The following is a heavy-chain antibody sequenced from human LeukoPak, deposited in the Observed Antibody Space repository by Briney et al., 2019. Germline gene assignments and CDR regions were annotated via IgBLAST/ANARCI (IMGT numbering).Heavy chain of an antibody. CDR2: ISAYNGNT. J-gene: IGHJ4*02. CDR3: ARGSPYYYDSSGLLYYFDY. V-gene: IGHV1-18*01. CDR1: GYTFTSYG. D-gene: IGHD3-22*01. Sequence: GAPVKVSCKASGYTFTSYGISWVRQAPGQGLEWMGWISAYNGNTNYAQKLQGRVTMTTDTSTSTAYMELRSLRSGDTAVYYCARGSPYYYDSSGLLYYFDYWGQGTLVTVSS.